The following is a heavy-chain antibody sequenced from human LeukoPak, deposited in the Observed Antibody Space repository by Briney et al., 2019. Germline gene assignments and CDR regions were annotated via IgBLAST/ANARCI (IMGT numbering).Heavy chain of an antibody. V-gene: IGHV1-18*01. CDR1: GYTFTSYG. J-gene: IGHJ6*02. CDR2: ISAYNGNT. Sequence: GASVKVSCKASGYTFTSYGISWVRQAPGQGLEWMGWISAYNGNTNYAQKLQGRVTMTTDTSTSTAYMELRSLRSDDTAVYYCARDREAMVTVYYYGMDVWGQGTTVTVSS. D-gene: IGHD5-18*01. CDR3: ARDREAMVTVYYYGMDV.